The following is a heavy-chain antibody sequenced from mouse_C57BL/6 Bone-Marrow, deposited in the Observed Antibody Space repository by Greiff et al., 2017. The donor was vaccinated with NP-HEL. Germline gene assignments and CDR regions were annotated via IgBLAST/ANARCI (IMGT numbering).Heavy chain of an antibody. Sequence: QVQLQQPGAELVKPGASVKLSCKASGYTFTSYWMHWVKQRPGRGLEWIGDIYPGSGSTNYNEKFKSKATLTVDTSSSTAYMQLSSLTSEDSAVYYCAREGALYWGQGTTLTVSS. CDR1: GYTFTSYW. J-gene: IGHJ2*01. V-gene: IGHV1-55*01. D-gene: IGHD3-1*01. CDR3: AREGALY. CDR2: IYPGSGST.